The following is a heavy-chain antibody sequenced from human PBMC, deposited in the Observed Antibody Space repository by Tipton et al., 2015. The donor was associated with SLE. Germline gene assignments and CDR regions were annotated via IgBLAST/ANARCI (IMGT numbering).Heavy chain of an antibody. CDR3: ARDPSSTIFGVGYAFDI. CDR2: IYTSGST. Sequence: TLSLTCTVSGGSVSSGSYYWSWIRQPAGKGLEWIGYIYTSGSTNYNPSLKSRVTISVDTSKNQFSLKLSSVTAADTAVYYCARDPSSTIFGVGYAFDIWGQGTMVTVSS. J-gene: IGHJ3*02. D-gene: IGHD3-3*01. CDR1: GGSVSSGSYY. V-gene: IGHV4-61*09.